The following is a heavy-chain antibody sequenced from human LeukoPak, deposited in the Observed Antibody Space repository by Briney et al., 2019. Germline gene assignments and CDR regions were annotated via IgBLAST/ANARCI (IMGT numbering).Heavy chain of an antibody. CDR1: RYTLTELS. CDR3: ATDQGSYYRSGYDYKWFDH. Sequence: ASAKVSCKVSRYTLTELSMHWVLQAPGKGLEWMGGFDPEDGETIYAQKFQGRVTMTEDTSTDTAYMELSSLRSEDTAVYYCATDQGSYYRSGYDYKWFDHWGQGTLVTVSS. J-gene: IGHJ5*02. CDR2: FDPEDGET. V-gene: IGHV1-24*01. D-gene: IGHD6-25*01.